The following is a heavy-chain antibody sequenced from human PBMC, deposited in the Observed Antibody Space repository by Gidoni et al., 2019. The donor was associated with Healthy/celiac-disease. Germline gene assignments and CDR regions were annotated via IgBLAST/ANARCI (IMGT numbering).Heavy chain of an antibody. J-gene: IGHJ4*02. V-gene: IGHV1-69*01. D-gene: IGHD3-22*01. CDR2: IIPIFGTA. Sequence: QVQLVQSGAEVKKPGSSVKVSCKASGGTFSSYAISWVRQAPGQGLEWMGGIIPIFGTANYAQKFQGRVTITADESTSTAYMELSSLRSEDTAVYYCARGGPSSTYYYDSSGPSYFDYWGQGTLVTVSS. CDR1: GGTFSSYA. CDR3: ARGGPSSTYYYDSSGPSYFDY.